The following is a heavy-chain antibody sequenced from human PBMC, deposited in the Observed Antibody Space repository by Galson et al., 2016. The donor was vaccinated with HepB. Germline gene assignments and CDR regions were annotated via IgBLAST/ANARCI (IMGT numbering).Heavy chain of an antibody. D-gene: IGHD1-1*01. V-gene: IGHV4-4*01. CDR3: ASSRGYIDARPKHFGMDV. J-gene: IGHJ6*02. CDR2: IFHSGST. CDR1: GASISSEKW. Sequence: ETLSLTCIVSGASISSEKWWTWVRQPPGKGLEWIGEIFHSGSTNYNPSLKSRLTILVDKSKNQFSLKVNSVTAADTAVYFCASSRGYIDARPKHFGMDVWGQGTTVTVSS.